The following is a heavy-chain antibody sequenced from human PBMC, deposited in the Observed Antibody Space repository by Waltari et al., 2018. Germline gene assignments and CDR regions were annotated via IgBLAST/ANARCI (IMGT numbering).Heavy chain of an antibody. V-gene: IGHV4-61*02. CDR1: GGSISSSSYY. D-gene: IGHD1-26*01. CDR2: TYTSGNI. J-gene: IGHJ6*02. CDR3: ARVVSGTGANNYYRMDV. Sequence: QVQLQESGPGLVKPSETLSLTCTVSGGSISSSSYYWSWIRQPAGKGLEWIGRTYTSGNINYNPSLKSRFTISADTSNNQLSLRLTSVTAAETAVYYCARVVSGTGANNYYRMDVWGQGTTVTVSS.